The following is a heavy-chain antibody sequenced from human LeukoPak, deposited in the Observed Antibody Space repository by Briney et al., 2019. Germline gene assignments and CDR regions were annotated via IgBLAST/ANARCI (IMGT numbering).Heavy chain of an antibody. D-gene: IGHD1-26*01. CDR1: GFTFSSYA. J-gene: IGHJ4*02. Sequence: GGSLRLSCATSGFTFSSYAMNWVRQAPGKGLEWVSFISGSGDTTYYADSVKGRFTISRDNSKNTLYLQMNSLRAEDTAVYYCAKSRGESRGASNYWGQGTLVTVSS. CDR3: AKSRGESRGASNY. CDR2: ISGSGDTT. V-gene: IGHV3-23*01.